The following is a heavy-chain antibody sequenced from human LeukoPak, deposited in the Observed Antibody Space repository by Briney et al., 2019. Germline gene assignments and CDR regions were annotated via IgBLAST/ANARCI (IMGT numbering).Heavy chain of an antibody. CDR2: ISSSSSTI. V-gene: IGHV3-48*02. Sequence: GGSLRLSCAASGFTFSSYSMTWVRQAPGKGLEWVSYISSSSSTIYYADSVKGRFTISRDNAKNSLYLQMNSLRDEDTAVYYCARDHDYVWGSYPILYWGQGTLVTVSS. D-gene: IGHD3-16*02. CDR3: ARDHDYVWGSYPILY. J-gene: IGHJ4*02. CDR1: GFTFSSYS.